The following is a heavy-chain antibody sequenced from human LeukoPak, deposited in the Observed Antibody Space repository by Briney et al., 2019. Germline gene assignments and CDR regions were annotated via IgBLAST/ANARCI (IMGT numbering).Heavy chain of an antibody. CDR2: ISYDGSNK. CDR1: GITFNKAY. CDR3: ARDRGRWRGSSKAFDI. V-gene: IGHV3-30-3*01. J-gene: IGHJ3*02. D-gene: IGHD3-3*01. Sequence: PGGSLRLSCAASGITFNKAYLSWVRQAPGKGLEWVAVISYDGSNKYYADSVKGRFTISRDNSKNTLYLQMDSLRAEDTAVYYCARDRGRWRGSSKAFDIWGQGTMVTVSS.